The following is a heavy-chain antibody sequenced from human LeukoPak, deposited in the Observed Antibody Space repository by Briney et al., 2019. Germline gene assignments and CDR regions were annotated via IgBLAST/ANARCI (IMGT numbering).Heavy chain of an antibody. CDR1: LDSFSGYS. Sequence: SETLSLTCAVYLDSFSGYSWSWIRQPPGKGLEWIGSISNSGSTYYNPSLKSRVTISVDTSNNQFSLKLSSVTAADTAVYYCATTTIRLGYWGQGTLVTVSS. CDR3: ATTTIRLGY. J-gene: IGHJ4*02. D-gene: IGHD1-26*01. CDR2: ISNSGST. V-gene: IGHV4-34*01.